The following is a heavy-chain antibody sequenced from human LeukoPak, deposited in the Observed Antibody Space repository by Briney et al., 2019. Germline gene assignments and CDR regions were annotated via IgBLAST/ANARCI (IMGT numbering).Heavy chain of an antibody. CDR2: IYYSGST. CDR1: GGSISSSSYY. Sequence: PSETLSLTCTVSGGSISSSSYYWGWIRQPPGKGLEWIGSIYYSGSTYYNPSLKSRVTISADTSKNQFSLKLSSVTAADTAVYYCARDKIVAMVYRRNWFDPWGQGTLVTVSS. V-gene: IGHV4-39*07. CDR3: ARDKIVAMVYRRNWFDP. J-gene: IGHJ5*02. D-gene: IGHD5-18*01.